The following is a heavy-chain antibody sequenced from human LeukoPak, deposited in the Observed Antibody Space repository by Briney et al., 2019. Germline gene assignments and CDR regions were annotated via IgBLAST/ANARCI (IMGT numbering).Heavy chain of an antibody. Sequence: PSETLSLTCTVSGGPISSYYWSWIRQPAGKGLEWIGRIYTSRSTNYNPSLKSRVTMSVDTSKNQFSLKLSSVTAADTAVYYCARDRAGSIVVAFDPWGQGTLVTVSS. CDR3: ARDRAGSIVVAFDP. V-gene: IGHV4-4*07. J-gene: IGHJ5*02. CDR2: IYTSRST. CDR1: GGPISSYY. D-gene: IGHD2-15*01.